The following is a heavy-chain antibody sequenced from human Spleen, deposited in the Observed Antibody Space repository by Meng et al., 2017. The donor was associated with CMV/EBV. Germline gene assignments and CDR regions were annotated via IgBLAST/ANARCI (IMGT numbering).Heavy chain of an antibody. J-gene: IGHJ5*02. CDR3: ARLPYYFDSSAYYP. CDR1: GYTFIGYY. CDR2: MNPNSGNT. D-gene: IGHD3-22*01. V-gene: IGHV1-8*02. Sequence: ASVKVSCKASGYTFIGYYIHWVRQATGQGLQWMGWMNPNSGNTAYAQKFQGRVTLTRDTSISTAYMDLSGLTSEDTAVYYCARLPYYFDSSAYYPWGQGTLVTVSS.